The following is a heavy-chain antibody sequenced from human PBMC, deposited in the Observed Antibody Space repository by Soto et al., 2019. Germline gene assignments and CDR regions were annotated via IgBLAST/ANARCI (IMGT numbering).Heavy chain of an antibody. CDR2: IYYSGST. CDR3: ARATYTYYYYGMDV. D-gene: IGHD4-4*01. CDR1: GGSISSGDYY. Sequence: SETLSLTCTVSGGSISSGDYYWSWIRQPPGKGLEWIGYIYYSGSTYYNPSLKSRVTISVDTSKNQFSLKLSSVTAADTAVYYCARATYTYYYYGMDVWGQGTTVTVYS. J-gene: IGHJ6*02. V-gene: IGHV4-30-4*01.